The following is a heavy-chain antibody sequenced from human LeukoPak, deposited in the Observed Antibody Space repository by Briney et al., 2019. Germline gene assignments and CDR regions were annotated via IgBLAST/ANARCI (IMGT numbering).Heavy chain of an antibody. CDR3: ARDWVYKIDY. Sequence: GGSLRLSCETAGFTFSSYVMHWVRRTPGKGLVWVSRISHDGIISYADSVKGRFTISRDNAKNTLTLQMNSPRVEDTAVYFCARDWVYKIDYWGRGTLVTVSS. J-gene: IGHJ4*02. V-gene: IGHV3-74*01. CDR2: ISHDGII. CDR1: GFTFSSYV. D-gene: IGHD5-24*01.